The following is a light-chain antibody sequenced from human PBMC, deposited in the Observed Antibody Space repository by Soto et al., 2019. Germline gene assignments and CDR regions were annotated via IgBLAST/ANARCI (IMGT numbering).Light chain of an antibody. Sequence: DIQMTQSPSTLSASLGDRVTITSRASVRFGPLLAWYQQKPGKAPKLLIYKASTLESGVPSRFSGSGSGTEFTLSIGSLQPEDSASYYWQQYNSDAWTFGQGTKVDIK. CDR1: VRFGPL. CDR2: KAS. J-gene: IGKJ1*01. V-gene: IGKV1-5*03. CDR3: QQYNSDAWT.